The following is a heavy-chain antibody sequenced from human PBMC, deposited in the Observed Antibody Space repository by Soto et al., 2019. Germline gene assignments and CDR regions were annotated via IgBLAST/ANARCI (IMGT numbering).Heavy chain of an antibody. D-gene: IGHD6-13*01. Sequence: QVQLVQSGAEVKKPGSSVKVSCKASGGTFSNFAISWVRQAPGQGLEWMGGFIPIFGTLNYAQRFQGRRTISADESTSTAYLELSRLTSEDTAVYYCARFEQLVLHWGQGTLVTVSS. CDR2: FIPIFGTL. V-gene: IGHV1-69*01. CDR3: ARFEQLVLH. J-gene: IGHJ1*01. CDR1: GGTFSNFA.